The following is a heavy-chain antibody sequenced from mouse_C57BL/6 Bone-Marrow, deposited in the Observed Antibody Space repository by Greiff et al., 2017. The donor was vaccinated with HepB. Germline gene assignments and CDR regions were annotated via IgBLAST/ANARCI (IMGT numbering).Heavy chain of an antibody. Sequence: QVQLKESGPELVKPGASVKISCKASGYAFSSSWMNWVKQRPGKGLEWIGRIYPGDGDTNYNGKFKGKATLTADKSSSTAYMQLSSLTSEDSAVYFCARWDSSGPFAYWGQGTLVTVSA. CDR3: ARWDSSGPFAY. CDR2: IYPGDGDT. D-gene: IGHD3-2*02. CDR1: GYAFSSSW. V-gene: IGHV1-82*01. J-gene: IGHJ3*01.